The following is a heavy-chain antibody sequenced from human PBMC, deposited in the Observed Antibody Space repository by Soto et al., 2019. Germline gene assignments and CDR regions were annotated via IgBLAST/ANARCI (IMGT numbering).Heavy chain of an antibody. CDR1: GGSISSSSYY. Sequence: SETLSLTCTVSGGSISSSSYYWSWIRQHPGKGLEWIGYIYYSGSTYYNPSLKSRVTISVDTSKNQFSLKLSSVTAADTAVYYCARGGLGYCSGGSCYSAELSRYYYGMDVWGQGTTVTVSS. D-gene: IGHD2-15*01. J-gene: IGHJ6*02. V-gene: IGHV4-31*03. CDR2: IYYSGST. CDR3: ARGGLGYCSGGSCYSAELSRYYYGMDV.